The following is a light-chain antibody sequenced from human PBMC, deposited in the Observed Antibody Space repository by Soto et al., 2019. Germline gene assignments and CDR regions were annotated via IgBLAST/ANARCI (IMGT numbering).Light chain of an antibody. CDR2: GST. CDR1: SSNIGAGYD. CDR3: QSFDRNLGVV. V-gene: IGLV1-40*01. J-gene: IGLJ2*01. Sequence: QSVLTQPPSVSGAPGQRVTISCTGSSSNIGAGYDVHWYQHLPGTAPKLLIYGSTNRPSGVPDRFSGSKSGTSASLAITGLQAEDEADYYCQSFDRNLGVVFGGGTKLTVL.